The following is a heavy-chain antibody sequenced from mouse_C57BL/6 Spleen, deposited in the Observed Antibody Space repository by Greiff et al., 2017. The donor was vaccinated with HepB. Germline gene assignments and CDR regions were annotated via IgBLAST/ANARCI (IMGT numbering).Heavy chain of an antibody. D-gene: IGHD2-10*01. CDR2: ISYDGSN. J-gene: IGHJ4*01. CDR3: ARALLRHAMDY. CDR1: GYSITSGYY. Sequence: EVQVVESGPGLVKPSQSLSLTCSVTGYSITSGYYWNWIRQFPGNKLEWMGYISYDGSNNYNPSLKNRISITRDTSKNQFFLKLNSVTTEDTATYYCARALLRHAMDYWGQGTSVTVSS. V-gene: IGHV3-6*01.